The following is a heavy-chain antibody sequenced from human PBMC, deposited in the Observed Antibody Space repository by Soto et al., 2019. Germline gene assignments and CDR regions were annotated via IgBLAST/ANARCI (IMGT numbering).Heavy chain of an antibody. CDR1: GFTFSSYG. D-gene: IGHD6-6*01. CDR2: IWYDGNNK. Sequence: LSLSCAASGFTFSSYGMHWVRQTPGKGLEWVAVIWYDGNNKYYADSVKGRFTISRDNSKNMLYLQMSSLRAEDTAIYYCAKDYSSSSYGINYWGQGTLVTVSS. CDR3: AKDYSSSSYGINY. J-gene: IGHJ4*02. V-gene: IGHV3-33*06.